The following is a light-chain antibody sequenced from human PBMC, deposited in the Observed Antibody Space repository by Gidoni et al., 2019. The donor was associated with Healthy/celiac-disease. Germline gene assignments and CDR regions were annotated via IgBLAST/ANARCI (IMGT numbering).Light chain of an antibody. J-gene: IGKJ2*01. CDR3: QQYYSSPYT. CDR1: QSVSYSSNNKNY. Sequence: DIVMTQSPDSLAVSLGEGATINCKSSQSVSYSSNNKNYLAWYQQKPGQPPKLLIYWASTRESGVPDRFSGGGSGTDFTLTISSLQAEDVAVYYCQQYYSSPYTFGQGTKLEIK. V-gene: IGKV4-1*01. CDR2: WAS.